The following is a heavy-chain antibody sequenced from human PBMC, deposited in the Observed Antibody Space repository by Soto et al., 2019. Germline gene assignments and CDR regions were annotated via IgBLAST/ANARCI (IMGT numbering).Heavy chain of an antibody. V-gene: IGHV5-10-1*01. CDR3: ASRSDSSGYYSYVYYGMDV. Sequence: PGESLKISCKGSGYSFTSYWISWVRQMPGKGLEWMGRIDPSDSYTNYSPSFQGHVTISADKSISTAYLQWSSLKASDTAMYYCASRSDSSGYYSYVYYGMDVWGQGTTVTVSS. D-gene: IGHD3-22*01. CDR1: GYSFTSYW. CDR2: IDPSDSYT. J-gene: IGHJ6*02.